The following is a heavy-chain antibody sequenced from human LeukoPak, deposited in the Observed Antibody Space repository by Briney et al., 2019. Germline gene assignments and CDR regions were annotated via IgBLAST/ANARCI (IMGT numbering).Heavy chain of an antibody. CDR3: ARVPKPAAAGHYFDY. D-gene: IGHD6-13*01. Sequence: PGGSLRLSCEASGFNFSTYSMNWVRQAPGKGLEWVSSISSSSSYIYYADSVKGRFTISRDNAKNSLYLQMNSLRAEDTAVYYCARVPKPAAAGHYFDYWGQGTLVTVSS. V-gene: IGHV3-21*01. J-gene: IGHJ4*02. CDR1: GFNFSTYS. CDR2: ISSSSSYI.